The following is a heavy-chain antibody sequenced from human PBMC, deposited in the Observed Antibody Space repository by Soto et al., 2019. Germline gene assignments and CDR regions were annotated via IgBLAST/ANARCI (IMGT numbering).Heavy chain of an antibody. V-gene: IGHV3-23*01. CDR1: GFTIRSYG. D-gene: IGHD4-4*01. CDR3: ARAPSDDSNYPRYYYYYMDV. J-gene: IGHJ6*03. CDR2: ISGDGATT. Sequence: GSLRLSCEASGFTIRSYGMSWVRQAPGKGLEWVSGISGDGATTYYTDSVKGRFTISRDISKNTLYLQMNSLRAEDTAVYYCARAPSDDSNYPRYYYYYMDVWGKGTTVTVSS.